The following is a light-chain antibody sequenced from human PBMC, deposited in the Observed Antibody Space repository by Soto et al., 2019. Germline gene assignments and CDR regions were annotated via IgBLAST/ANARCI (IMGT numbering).Light chain of an antibody. J-gene: IGLJ1*01. CDR2: KNN. Sequence: QSVLTQPPSASGTPGQRVTISCSGSSSNIGSNYVYWYQQLPGTAPQLLIYKNNQRPSGVPDRFTGSKSGTSASLAISGLRSEDEADYYCAAWDDSLSGYVFGPGTKLTVL. CDR1: SSNIGSNY. CDR3: AAWDDSLSGYV. V-gene: IGLV1-47*01.